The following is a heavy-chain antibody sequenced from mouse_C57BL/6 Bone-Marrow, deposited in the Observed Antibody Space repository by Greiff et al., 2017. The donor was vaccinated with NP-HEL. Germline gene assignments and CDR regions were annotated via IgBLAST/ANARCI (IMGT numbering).Heavy chain of an antibody. Sequence: QVQLKESGAELARPGASVKMSCKASGYTFTSYTMPWVKQRPGQGLEWIGYINPSRGYTNYNQKFKGKSTLTVDKSSSTAYMQLSSLTSEDSAVYYCARDGYYSAWFAYWGQGTLVTVSA. J-gene: IGHJ3*01. D-gene: IGHD2-3*01. CDR1: GYTFTSYT. CDR2: INPSRGYT. CDR3: ARDGYYSAWFAY. V-gene: IGHV1-4*01.